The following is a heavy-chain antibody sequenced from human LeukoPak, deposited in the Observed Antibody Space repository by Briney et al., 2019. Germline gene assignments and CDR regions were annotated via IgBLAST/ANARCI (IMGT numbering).Heavy chain of an antibody. J-gene: IGHJ4*02. Sequence: PGGSLRLSCAASGFTFSSYSMNRVRQAPGKGLEWVSSISSSSSYIYYADSVKGRFTISRDNAKNSLYLQMNSLRAEDTAVYYCARDPYFDWLLDGDFDYWGQGTLVTVSS. CDR1: GFTFSSYS. CDR2: ISSSSSYI. V-gene: IGHV3-21*01. CDR3: ARDPYFDWLLDGDFDY. D-gene: IGHD3-9*01.